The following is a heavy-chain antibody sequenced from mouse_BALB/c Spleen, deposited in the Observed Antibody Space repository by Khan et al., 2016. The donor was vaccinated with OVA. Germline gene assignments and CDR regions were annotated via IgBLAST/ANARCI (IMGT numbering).Heavy chain of an antibody. V-gene: IGHV3-5*02. Sequence: EVQLQESGPGLVQPSQTVSLTCTVTGISMTTGNYRWSWIRQFPGNKLEWIGYLYYSGNTTYNPSLTSRTTITRDNSKNQFFLDMNSMTAEDKSTYYLSLYRGHFYTYSFDYWGQGTTLTVSS. D-gene: IGHD1-2*01. CDR3: SLYRGHFYTYSFDY. J-gene: IGHJ2*01. CDR2: LYYSGNT. CDR1: GISMTTGNYR.